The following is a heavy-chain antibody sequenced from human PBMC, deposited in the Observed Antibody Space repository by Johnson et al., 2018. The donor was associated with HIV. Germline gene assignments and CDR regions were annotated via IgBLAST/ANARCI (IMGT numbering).Heavy chain of an antibody. CDR1: GFTFSDYY. Sequence: QVQLVESGGGLVKPGGSLRLSCAASGFTFSDYYMSWIRQAPGKGLEWVSYISGSGGSTYYADSVKGRFTISRDNSKNTLYLQMNSLRAEDTAVYYCAKVGSGYSSSSWGQGTMVTVSS. J-gene: IGHJ3*01. CDR3: AKVGSGYSSSS. CDR2: ISGSGGST. D-gene: IGHD6-13*01. V-gene: IGHV3-11*01.